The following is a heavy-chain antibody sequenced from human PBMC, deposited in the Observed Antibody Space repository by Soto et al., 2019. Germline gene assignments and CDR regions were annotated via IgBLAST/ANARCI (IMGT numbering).Heavy chain of an antibody. CDR1: GFTFSSYG. V-gene: IGHV3-30*18. CDR3: AKDQSTNWNWYYFDY. J-gene: IGHJ4*02. CDR2: ISYDGSNK. Sequence: PGGSLRLSCAASGFTFSSYGMHWVRQAPGKGLEWVAVISYDGSNKYYADSVKGRFTISRDNSKNTLYLQMNSLRAEDTAVYYCAKDQSTNWNWYYFDYWGQGTLVTVSS. D-gene: IGHD1-1*01.